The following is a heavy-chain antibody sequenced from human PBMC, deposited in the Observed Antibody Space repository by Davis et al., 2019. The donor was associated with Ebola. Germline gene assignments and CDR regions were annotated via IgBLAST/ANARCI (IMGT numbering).Heavy chain of an antibody. D-gene: IGHD2-15*01. V-gene: IGHV1-18*01. CDR1: GYTFTSYG. J-gene: IGHJ4*02. CDR2: ISAYNGNT. CDR3: ARESRYCSGGSCYSPTFDY. Sequence: AASVKVSCKASGYTFTSYGISWVRQAPGQGLEWMGWISAYNGNTNYAQKLQGRVTMTTDTSTSTAYMELSRLRSDDTAVYYCARESRYCSGGSCYSPTFDYWGQGTLVTVSS.